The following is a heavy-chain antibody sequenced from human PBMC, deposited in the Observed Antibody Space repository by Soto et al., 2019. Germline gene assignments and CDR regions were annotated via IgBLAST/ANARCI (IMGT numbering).Heavy chain of an antibody. V-gene: IGHV5-51*01. CDR3: ARHRWLQPQKQNYYYGMDV. Sequence: PGVSLTLSCRGFWCTFTSYGIGWVRQMPGKGLEVRGIIYPGDSDTRYSPSFQGQVTISADKSISTAYLQWSSLKASDTAMYYCARHRWLQPQKQNYYYGMDVWGQGTTVNVSS. CDR1: WCTFTSYG. J-gene: IGHJ6*02. CDR2: IYPGDSDT. D-gene: IGHD5-12*01.